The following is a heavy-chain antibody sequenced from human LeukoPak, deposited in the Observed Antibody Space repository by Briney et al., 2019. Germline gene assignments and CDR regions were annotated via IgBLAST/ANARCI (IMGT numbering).Heavy chain of an antibody. CDR1: GFTLISYW. CDR3: ARVSEHLGPDAFDI. J-gene: IGHJ3*02. D-gene: IGHD1/OR15-1a*01. V-gene: IGHV3-30*03. CDR2: LSYDGFTQ. Sequence: GGSLRLSCEASGFTLISYWMAWVRQAPGKGLEWVAVLSYDGFTQYYADSVKGRFTISRDNAKNSLYLQMNSLRAEDTAVYYCARVSEHLGPDAFDIWGQGTMVTVSS.